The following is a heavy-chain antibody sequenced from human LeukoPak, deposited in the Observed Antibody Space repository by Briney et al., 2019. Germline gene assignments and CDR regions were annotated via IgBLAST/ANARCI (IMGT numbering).Heavy chain of an antibody. D-gene: IGHD3-10*01. CDR2: IYYSGST. CDR1: GGSFSGYY. J-gene: IGHJ5*02. Sequence: SETLSLTCAVYGGSFSGYYWSWIRQPPGKGLEWIGYIYYSGSTNYNPSLKSRVTISVDTSKNQFSLKLSSVTAADTAVYYCARRMVRGVKSWFDPWGQGTLVTVSS. CDR3: ARRMVRGVKSWFDP. V-gene: IGHV4-59*08.